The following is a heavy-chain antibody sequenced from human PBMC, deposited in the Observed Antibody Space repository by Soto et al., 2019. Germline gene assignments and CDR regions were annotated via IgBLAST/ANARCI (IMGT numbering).Heavy chain of an antibody. D-gene: IGHD6-19*01. CDR3: ARDPWIAVAGENWFDP. J-gene: IGHJ5*02. Sequence: QVQLVESGGGLVKPGGSLRLSCAASGFTFSDYYMSWIRQAPGKGLEGVSYISSSGSTRYYADSVKGRFTISRDNAKYSLYLQMNSLRADDTAVYYCARDPWIAVAGENWFDPWGKGTVVAVSS. V-gene: IGHV3-11*01. CDR2: ISSSGSTR. CDR1: GFTFSDYY.